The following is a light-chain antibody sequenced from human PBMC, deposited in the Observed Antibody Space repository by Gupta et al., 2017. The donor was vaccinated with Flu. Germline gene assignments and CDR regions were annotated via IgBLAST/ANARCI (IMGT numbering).Light chain of an antibody. V-gene: IGKV3-15*01. CDR2: GAS. CDR1: QSVSSN. J-gene: IGKJ2*01. Sequence: EIVLTQSPPALCVSPRERATLSCRASQSVSSNLAWYQQKPGQAPRLLIYGASTRATGIPAKFSGSGSGTEFTLTITSLQSEDFAVYYCQQYNNWPWTFGQGTKLEIK. CDR3: QQYNNWPWT.